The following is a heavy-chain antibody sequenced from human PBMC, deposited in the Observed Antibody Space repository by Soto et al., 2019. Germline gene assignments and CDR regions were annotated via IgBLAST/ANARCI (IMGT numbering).Heavy chain of an antibody. CDR2: IIPIFGTA. Sequence: QVQLVQSGAEVKKPGSSVKVSCKASGGTFSSYAISWVRQAPGQGLEWMGGIIPIFGTANYAQKFQGRVTITADESTITAYMELSSLRSEDTAVYYCARGGIVGAIGYYYGMDVWGQGTTVTVSS. CDR3: ARGGIVGAIGYYYGMDV. J-gene: IGHJ6*02. CDR1: GGTFSSYA. D-gene: IGHD1-26*01. V-gene: IGHV1-69*12.